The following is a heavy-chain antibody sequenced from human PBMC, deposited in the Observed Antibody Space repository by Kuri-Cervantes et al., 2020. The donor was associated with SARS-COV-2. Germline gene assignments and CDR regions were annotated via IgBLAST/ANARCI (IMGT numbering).Heavy chain of an antibody. V-gene: IGHV4-34*01. Sequence: SETLSLTCAVYGGSFSDYSWSWIRQPPGKGLQWIGEINHSGSTNYNPSLKSRITMSIDTSKSQFSLKLNSVTAADTAVYYCARGEAEITMVVMIITSGAYYFDYWGQGALVTVSS. D-gene: IGHD3-22*01. J-gene: IGHJ4*02. CDR3: ARGEAEITMVVMIITSGAYYFDY. CDR1: GGSFSDYS. CDR2: INHSGST.